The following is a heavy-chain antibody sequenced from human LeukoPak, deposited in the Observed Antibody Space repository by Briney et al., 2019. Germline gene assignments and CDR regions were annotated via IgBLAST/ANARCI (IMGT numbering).Heavy chain of an antibody. CDR1: GGSFDTDY. D-gene: IGHD3-16*01. V-gene: IGHV4-4*07. CDR3: ARGRGLGGVAKRIPDYYGMDV. Sequence: SETLSLTCTVSGGSFDTDYWSWIRQPAGKGLEWIGHIYTSGSTNYNPSLTSRVTMSVDTSKNQFSLKLSSVTAADTAVYYCARGRGLGGVAKRIPDYYGMDVWGQGTTVTASS. CDR2: IYTSGST. J-gene: IGHJ6*02.